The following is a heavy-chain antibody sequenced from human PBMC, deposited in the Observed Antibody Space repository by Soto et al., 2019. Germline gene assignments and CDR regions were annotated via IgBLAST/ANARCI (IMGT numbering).Heavy chain of an antibody. CDR2: INSHRSCT. Sequence: PGGSLRLSCAASGFTFCIYSLNWVRQAPGKGLVWVSPINSHRSCTGYAGSVKGRFTISRDNAKNTLYLQMNSLRAEDTAVYYCVRTSLVVAAATREDYWGQGTLVTVSS. V-gene: IGHV3-74*01. D-gene: IGHD2-15*01. J-gene: IGHJ4*02. CDR3: VRTSLVVAAATREDY. CDR1: GFTFCIYS.